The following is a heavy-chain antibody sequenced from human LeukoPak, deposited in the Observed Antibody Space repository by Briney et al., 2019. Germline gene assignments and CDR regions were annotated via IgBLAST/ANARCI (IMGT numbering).Heavy chain of an antibody. CDR3: ARGRYYYDSRDLDY. CDR2: ITSSTTYI. V-gene: IGHV3-21*01. CDR1: GFTFSNYN. J-gene: IGHJ4*02. D-gene: IGHD3-22*01. Sequence: GGSLRLSCAASGFTFSNYNMNWVRQAPGKELEWVSSITSSTTYIYYADSVKGRFTISRDNAKNSLYLQMNSLRAEDTAVYYCARGRYYYDSRDLDYWGQGTLVTVSS.